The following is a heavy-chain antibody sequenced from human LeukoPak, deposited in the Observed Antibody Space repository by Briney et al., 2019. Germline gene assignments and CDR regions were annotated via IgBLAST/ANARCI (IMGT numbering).Heavy chain of an antibody. CDR3: ARVGKVGFGESNWFDP. V-gene: IGHV3-7*01. J-gene: IGHJ5*02. D-gene: IGHD3-10*01. CDR2: IKQDGSEK. Sequence: GGSLRLSCAASGFTFSSYWISWVRQAPGKGLEWVANIKQDGSEKYYVDSVKGRFTISRDNAKNSLYLQMNSLRAEDTAVYYCARVGKVGFGESNWFDPRGQGTLVTVSS. CDR1: GFTFSSYW.